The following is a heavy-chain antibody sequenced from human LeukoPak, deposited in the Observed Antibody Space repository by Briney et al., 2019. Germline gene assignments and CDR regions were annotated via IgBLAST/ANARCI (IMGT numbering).Heavy chain of an antibody. V-gene: IGHV3-23*01. J-gene: IGHJ4*02. D-gene: IGHD5/OR15-5a*01. CDR1: GFTFSSYA. CDR3: AKKVGLVSAPLYYFDV. Sequence: GGSQRLSCAASGFTFSSYAMSWVRQAPGKGLEWVSAISGPGGSWDYADSVKGRFTISRDNSKNTLFLQMNSLRAEDTAIYYCAKKVGLVSAPLYYFDVWGQGTLVTVSS. CDR2: ISGPGGSW.